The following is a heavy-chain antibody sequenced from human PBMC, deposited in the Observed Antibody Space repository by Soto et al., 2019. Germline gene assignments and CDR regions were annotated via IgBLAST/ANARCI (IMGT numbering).Heavy chain of an antibody. CDR3: ARRWGRSFDY. CDR2: IYYSGST. D-gene: IGHD2-15*01. Sequence: SGTLSLTCTVSGGSISSYYWSWIRQPPGKGLEWIGYIYYSGSTNYNPSLKSRVTISVDTSKNQFSLKLSSVTAADTAVYYCARRWGRSFDYWGQGTLVTVSS. V-gene: IGHV4-59*08. J-gene: IGHJ4*02. CDR1: GGSISSYY.